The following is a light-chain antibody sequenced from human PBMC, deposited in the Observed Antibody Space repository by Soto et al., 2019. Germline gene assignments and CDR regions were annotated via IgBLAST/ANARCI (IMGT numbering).Light chain of an antibody. CDR1: SRDIAAYNY. J-gene: IGLJ1*01. Sequence: QSALTQPPSVSGSPGQSVTISCTGTSRDIAAYNYVSWYQQHPGRAPKLLIYHVNTRPSGISNRFSGSKSGDTASLTISGLQAEDEAEYSCFSYSTSSSLYVFGSGTKLTVL. CDR2: HVN. V-gene: IGLV2-14*03. CDR3: FSYSTSSSLYV.